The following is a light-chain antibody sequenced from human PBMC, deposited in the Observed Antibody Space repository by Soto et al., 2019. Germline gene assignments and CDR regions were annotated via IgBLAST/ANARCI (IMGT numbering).Light chain of an antibody. CDR1: SGHSNLA. CDR2: VNSDGSH. Sequence: QPVLTQSPSASASLGASVKLTCTLSSGHSNLAITWHQQRPEKGPRYLMKVNSDGSHNKGDGIPDRFSGSSSGAERYLTISSLQSEDEADYYCQTWGTGIWVFGGGTKLTV. CDR3: QTWGTGIWV. V-gene: IGLV4-69*01. J-gene: IGLJ3*02.